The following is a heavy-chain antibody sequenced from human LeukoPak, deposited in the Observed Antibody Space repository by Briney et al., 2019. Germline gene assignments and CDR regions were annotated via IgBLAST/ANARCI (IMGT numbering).Heavy chain of an antibody. D-gene: IGHD3-22*01. CDR1: GFTFSDYY. Sequence: GGSLRLSCAASGFTFSDYYMSWIRQAPGKGLEWVSYISSSGSTIYYADSVKGRFTISRDNAKNSLYLQMNSLRAEDTAGYYCARLGYDSSRYAFDIWGQGTMVTVSS. CDR2: ISSSGSTI. V-gene: IGHV3-11*01. J-gene: IGHJ3*02. CDR3: ARLGYDSSRYAFDI.